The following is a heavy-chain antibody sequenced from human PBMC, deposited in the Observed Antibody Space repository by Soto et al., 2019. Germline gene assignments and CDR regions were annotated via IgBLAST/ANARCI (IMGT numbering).Heavy chain of an antibody. CDR1: GGTFSSYA. V-gene: IGHV1-69*13. J-gene: IGHJ4*02. D-gene: IGHD6-6*01. CDR3: ARGAARHLDY. Sequence: ASVKVSCKASGGTFSSYAISWVRQAPGQGLEWMGGIIPIFGTANYAQKFQGRVTITADESSTAYMELSSLRSEDTAVYYCARGAARHLDYWGQGTLVTVSS. CDR2: IIPIFGTA.